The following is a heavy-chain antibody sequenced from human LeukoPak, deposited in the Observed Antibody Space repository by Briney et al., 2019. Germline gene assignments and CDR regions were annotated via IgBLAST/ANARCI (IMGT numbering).Heavy chain of an antibody. CDR1: GCTFSTYS. CDR3: ARYYSGAYPPHAFGI. Sequence: PSGSLRLSCAASGCTFSTYSMNWVRQARGKGLEWVSSITSRSGILYDADSVQGRFTISRDNAKNSLYLQMNSLRDEDTAVYYCARYYSGAYPPHAFGIWGQGTMVTVSS. J-gene: IGHJ3*02. V-gene: IGHV3-48*02. CDR2: ITSRSGIL. D-gene: IGHD1-26*01.